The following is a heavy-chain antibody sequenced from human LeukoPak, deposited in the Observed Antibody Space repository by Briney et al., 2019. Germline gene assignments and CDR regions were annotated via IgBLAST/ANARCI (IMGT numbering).Heavy chain of an antibody. CDR3: ARDRPIDY. Sequence: SETLSLTCTVSGGSISSGSYYWSWIRQPAGKGLEWIGRIYTSGSTNYNPSLKSRVTISVDTSKNQFSLKLSSVTAADTAVYYCARDRPIDYWGQGTLVTVSS. CDR1: GGSISSGSYY. J-gene: IGHJ4*02. CDR2: IYTSGST. V-gene: IGHV4-61*02.